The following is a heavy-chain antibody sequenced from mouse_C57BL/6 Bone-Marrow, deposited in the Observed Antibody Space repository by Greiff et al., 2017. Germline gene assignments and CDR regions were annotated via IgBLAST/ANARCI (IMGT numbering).Heavy chain of an antibody. D-gene: IGHD3-3*01. CDR2: INPNNGGT. CDR1: GYTFTDYN. V-gene: IGHV1-18*01. Sequence: VQLKQSGPELVKPGASVKIPCKASGYTFTDYNMDWVKQSHGKSLEWIGDINPNNGGTIYNQKFKGKATLTVDKSSSTAYMELRSLTSEDTAVYYCARRGLAPYYFDYWGQGTTLTVSS. CDR3: ARRGLAPYYFDY. J-gene: IGHJ2*01.